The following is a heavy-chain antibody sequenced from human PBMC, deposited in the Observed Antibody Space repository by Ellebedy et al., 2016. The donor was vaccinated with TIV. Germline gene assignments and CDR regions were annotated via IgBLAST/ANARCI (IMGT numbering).Heavy chain of an antibody. CDR1: DGSISSSRYY. CDR3: ARIHKGFDY. J-gene: IGHJ4*02. Sequence: MPSETLSLTCTVSDGSISSSRYYWGWIRQPPGKGLEWIGSIYYRGSTYYDPALDSRVTISVDTSNNQFFLRLNSVTAADTAVYHCARIHKGFDYWGQGILVTVSS. V-gene: IGHV4-39*07. CDR2: IYYRGST.